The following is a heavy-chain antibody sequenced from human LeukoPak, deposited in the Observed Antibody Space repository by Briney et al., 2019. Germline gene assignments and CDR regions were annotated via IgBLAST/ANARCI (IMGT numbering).Heavy chain of an antibody. CDR1: GFTFSSYD. CDR3: AKDPYSTRAYNWFDP. Sequence: GGSLRLSCAASGFTFSSYDMSWVRQAPGKGLEWASAISGSGGSTYYADSVKGRFTISRDNSKNTLYLQMNSLRAEDTAVYYCAKDPYSTRAYNWFDPWGQGTLVTVSS. V-gene: IGHV3-23*01. J-gene: IGHJ5*02. D-gene: IGHD2-21*01. CDR2: ISGSGGST.